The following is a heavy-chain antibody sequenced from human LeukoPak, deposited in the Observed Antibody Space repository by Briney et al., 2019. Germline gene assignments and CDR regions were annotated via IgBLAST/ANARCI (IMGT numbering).Heavy chain of an antibody. J-gene: IGHJ5*02. D-gene: IGHD3-10*01. CDR3: ARHSGPGSYNWFDP. CDR2: ISGSGGST. V-gene: IGHV3-23*01. CDR1: GFTFSSYA. Sequence: GGSLRLSCAASGFTFSSYAMSWVRQAPGKGLEWVSAISGSGGSTYYADSVKGRFTISRDNSKNTLYLQMNSLRAEDTAVYYCARHSGPGSYNWFDPWGQGTLVTVSS.